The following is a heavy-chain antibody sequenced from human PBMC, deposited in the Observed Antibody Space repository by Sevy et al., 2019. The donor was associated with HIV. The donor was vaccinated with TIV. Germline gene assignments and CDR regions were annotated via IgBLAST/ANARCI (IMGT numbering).Heavy chain of an antibody. D-gene: IGHD2-15*01. CDR3: ARDRYCSGGSCSYFDY. Sequence: SETLSLTCTVSGGSISYYYWSWIRQPPGKGLEWIGYISYSGSTTYNPSLKSRLTISVDTSKNQFSLKLNSVTAADTAVYYCARDRYCSGGSCSYFDYWGQGALVTVSS. J-gene: IGHJ4*02. CDR2: ISYSGST. V-gene: IGHV4-59*13. CDR1: GGSISYYY.